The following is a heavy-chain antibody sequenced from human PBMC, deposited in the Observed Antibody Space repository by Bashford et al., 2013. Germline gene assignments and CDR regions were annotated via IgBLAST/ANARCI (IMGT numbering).Heavy chain of an antibody. CDR3: AKDLSITMIRYGMDV. D-gene: IGHD3-22*01. CDR1: RFTFSSYA. Sequence: GGSLRLSCAASRFTFSSYAMGWVRQAPGKGLEWVSVICGSNNSTYYPASVKGRFTISRDNSKNTLYLHMNSLRAEDTAVYYCAKDLSITMIRYGMDVWGQGTTVTVSS. CDR2: ICGSNNST. J-gene: IGHJ6*02. V-gene: IGHV3-23*01.